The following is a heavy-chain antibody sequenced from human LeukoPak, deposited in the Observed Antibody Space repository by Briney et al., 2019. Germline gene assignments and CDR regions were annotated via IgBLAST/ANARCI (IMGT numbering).Heavy chain of an antibody. CDR3: ARGDLMTTAFDY. CDR2: INQDGTEK. Sequence: GGSLRLSCAASGPSGRTFSNYWMSWVRQVPGKGLEWVANINQDGTEKHYVDSVKGRFTISRDNAKNSLYLQINSLRAEDTAVYYCARGDLMTTAFDYWGQGTLVTVSS. D-gene: IGHD4-11*01. J-gene: IGHJ4*02. CDR1: GPSGRTFSNYW. V-gene: IGHV3-7*01.